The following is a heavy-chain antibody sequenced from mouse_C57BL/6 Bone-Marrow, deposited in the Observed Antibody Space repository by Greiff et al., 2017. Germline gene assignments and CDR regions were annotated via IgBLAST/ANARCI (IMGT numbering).Heavy chain of an antibody. Sequence: QVQLQQPGAELVKPGASVKMSCKASGYTFTSYWITWVKQRPGQGLEWIGDIYPGSGSTNYNEKFKSKATLTVDTSSNPACMQLRSLTSEDSAVYNCAREGYGSPYYYARNYGGQGTAVTVSS. CDR2: IYPGSGST. CDR3: AREGYGSPYYYARNY. CDR1: GYTFTSYW. V-gene: IGHV1-55*01. D-gene: IGHD1-1*01. J-gene: IGHJ4*01.